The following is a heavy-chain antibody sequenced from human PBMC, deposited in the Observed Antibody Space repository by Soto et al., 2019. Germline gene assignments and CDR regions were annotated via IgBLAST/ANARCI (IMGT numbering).Heavy chain of an antibody. Sequence: GGSLRLSCVVSGFTFSSYAMSWVRQAPGKGLEWVSSISGSGGNTFYADSVKGRFTISRDNSKKTVYLQMNSLRADDTAVYYCAKDRVVVIAATKSYFDYWGQGTLVTVSS. D-gene: IGHD2-15*01. J-gene: IGHJ4*02. CDR1: GFTFSSYA. V-gene: IGHV3-23*01. CDR2: ISGSGGNT. CDR3: AKDRVVVIAATKSYFDY.